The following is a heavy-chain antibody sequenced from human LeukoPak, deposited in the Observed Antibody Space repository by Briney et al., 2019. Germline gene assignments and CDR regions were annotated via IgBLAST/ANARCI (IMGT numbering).Heavy chain of an antibody. J-gene: IGHJ4*02. CDR2: IRYDGTNK. CDR1: GFIFSSYG. V-gene: IGHV3-30*02. D-gene: IGHD1-26*01. CDR3: AKDLLGYSGSYQLDY. Sequence: GGSLRLSCVASGFIFSSYGMHWVRQAPGKGLEWVAFIRYDGTNKYYADAVKGRFTISRDNSKNTLYLQMNSLRGEDTAVYYCAKDLLGYSGSYQLDYWGQGTLVTVSS.